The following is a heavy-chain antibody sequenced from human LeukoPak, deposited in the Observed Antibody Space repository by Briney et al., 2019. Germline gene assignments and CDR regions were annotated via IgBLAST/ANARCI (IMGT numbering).Heavy chain of an antibody. CDR1: GGTFSSYA. Sequence: SVKVSCKASGGTFSSYAISWVRQAPGQGLEWMGRIIPIFGTANYAQKFQGRVTITTDESTSTAYMELSSLRSEDTAVYYCAREGPPVGATTPPVGYWGQGTLVTVSS. CDR3: AREGPPVGATTPPVGY. CDR2: IIPIFGTA. D-gene: IGHD1-26*01. J-gene: IGHJ4*02. V-gene: IGHV1-69*05.